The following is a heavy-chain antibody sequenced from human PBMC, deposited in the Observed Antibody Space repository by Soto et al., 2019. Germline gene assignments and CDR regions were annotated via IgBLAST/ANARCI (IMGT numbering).Heavy chain of an antibody. CDR3: AIVRYGDY. CDR2: ISAHNGNT. D-gene: IGHD1-1*01. V-gene: IGHV1-18*01. Sequence: QVHLVQSGAEVKKPGASVKVSCKGSGYGFTTYGITWVRQAPGQGLEWMAWISAHNGNTNYAQKLQGRVTVTRDTSTSTAYMALSSRRSDDTAVYYCAIVRYGDYWGQGALVTVSS. CDR1: GYGFTTYG. J-gene: IGHJ4*02.